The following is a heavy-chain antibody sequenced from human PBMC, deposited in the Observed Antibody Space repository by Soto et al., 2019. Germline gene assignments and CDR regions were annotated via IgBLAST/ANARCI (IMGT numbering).Heavy chain of an antibody. CDR1: GGSISSGGYY. CDR3: AREDSSSFHGFDP. CDR2: IYYSGST. V-gene: IGHV4-31*03. J-gene: IGHJ5*02. Sequence: SETLSLTCTVSGGSISSGGYYWSWIRQHPGKGLEWIGYIYYSGSTYYNPSLKSRVTISVDTSKNQFSLKLSSVTAADTAVYYCAREDSSSFHGFDPWGQGTLVTVS. D-gene: IGHD6-13*01.